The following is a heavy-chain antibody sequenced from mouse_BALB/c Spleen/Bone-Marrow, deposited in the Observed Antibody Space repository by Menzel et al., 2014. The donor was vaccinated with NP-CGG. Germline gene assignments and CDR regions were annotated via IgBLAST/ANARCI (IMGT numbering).Heavy chain of an antibody. CDR1: GYTFSSYW. Sequence: VHLVESGAELMKPGASVKISCKATGYTFSSYWIEWVKQRPGHGLEWIGEILPGRGSTNYNEKFKGKATFTPDTSSNTAYMQLSSLTSEDSAVYYCARWDTTAMDYWGQGTSVTVSS. V-gene: IGHV1-9*01. CDR3: ARWDTTAMDY. CDR2: ILPGRGST. J-gene: IGHJ4*01. D-gene: IGHD1-1*01.